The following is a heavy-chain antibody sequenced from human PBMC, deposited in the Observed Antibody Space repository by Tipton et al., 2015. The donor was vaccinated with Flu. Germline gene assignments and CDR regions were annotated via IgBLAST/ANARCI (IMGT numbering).Heavy chain of an antibody. CDR2: IYPSGST. CDR3: ARRYNSGYDY. D-gene: IGHD6-25*01. V-gene: IGHV4-61*02. CDR1: GGSSTSGSYY. Sequence: TLSLTCTVSGGSSTSGSYYWSWIRQPAGKGLEWIGRIYPSGSTNYNPSLRSRVTISVDTPKNQFSLTLSSVTAADTAVYYCARRYNSGYDYWGQGTLV. J-gene: IGHJ4*02.